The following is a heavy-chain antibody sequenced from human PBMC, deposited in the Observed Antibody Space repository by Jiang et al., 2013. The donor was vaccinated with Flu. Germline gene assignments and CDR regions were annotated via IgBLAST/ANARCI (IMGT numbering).Heavy chain of an antibody. CDR3: ARARAPYGSGSYFGFWFDS. D-gene: IGHD3-10*01. V-gene: IGHV4-39*07. Sequence: TLSLTCSVSDGSITNNRYYWGWIRQSPGRGLEWLGGLSYTGRTYVNPSLQSRVSVSIDTSKKQFSLRLNSVTAADTAVYYCARARAPYGSGSYFGFWFDSWGRGSLVTVSS. CDR2: LSYTGRT. CDR1: DGSITNNRYY. J-gene: IGHJ5*01.